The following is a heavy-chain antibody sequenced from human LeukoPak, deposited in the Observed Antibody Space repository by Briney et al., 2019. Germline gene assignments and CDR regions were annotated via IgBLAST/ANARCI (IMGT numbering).Heavy chain of an antibody. V-gene: IGHV3-23*01. Sequence: GGSLRLSCAASGFSFSSHGMHWVRQAPGKGLEWVSAISGSGGSTYYADSVKGRFTISRDNSKNTLYLQMNSLRAEDTAVYYCAKDDGWLRYYPDYWGQGTLVTVSS. CDR2: ISGSGGST. J-gene: IGHJ4*02. CDR1: GFSFSSHG. D-gene: IGHD5-12*01. CDR3: AKDDGWLRYYPDY.